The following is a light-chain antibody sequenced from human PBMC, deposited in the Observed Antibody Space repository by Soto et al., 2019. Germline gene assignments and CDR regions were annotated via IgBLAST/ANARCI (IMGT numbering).Light chain of an antibody. Sequence: EIVMTQSPGTLSLSPGERATISCRASQVIGSRYLAWYHQKSGQAPRLLIYGASSRATGIPDRFSGSGSGTDLNLTISSLEPEAFGVYYCQQFGSSIPHTFGQGTKLEIK. CDR3: QQFGSSIPHT. V-gene: IGKV3-20*01. CDR1: QVIGSRY. CDR2: GAS. J-gene: IGKJ2*01.